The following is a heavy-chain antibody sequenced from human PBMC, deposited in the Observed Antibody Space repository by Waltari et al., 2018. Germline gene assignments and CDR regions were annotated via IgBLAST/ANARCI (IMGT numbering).Heavy chain of an antibody. CDR2: IIPMFEIE. CDR1: GGTLSRFG. V-gene: IGHV1-69*04. Sequence: QVQLVQSGAEVKKPGSSVKVSCTASGGTLSRFGISWVRQAPGQGLEWMGRIIPMFEIENYAQNFKGRVTFTADKSTSTAYMDLSSLRSDDTAIYYCARDLRTDSYHSSGGFDFWGQGTLVTVSS. J-gene: IGHJ4*02. CDR3: ARDLRTDSYHSSGGFDF. D-gene: IGHD3-22*01.